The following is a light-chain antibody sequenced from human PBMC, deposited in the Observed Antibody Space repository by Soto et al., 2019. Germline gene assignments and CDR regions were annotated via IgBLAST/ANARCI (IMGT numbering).Light chain of an antibody. J-gene: IGKJ1*01. Sequence: DIEMPQSPSSLSASIGARVTMTCRTSQSINIYLNWYQQKPGKAPKLLINAASRLQSGVPSRFSGSGSGTDFTLTISSLQAEDFATYYCQESYSIWWTFGQGTKVEIK. CDR1: QSINIY. CDR3: QESYSIWWT. CDR2: AAS. V-gene: IGKV1-39*01.